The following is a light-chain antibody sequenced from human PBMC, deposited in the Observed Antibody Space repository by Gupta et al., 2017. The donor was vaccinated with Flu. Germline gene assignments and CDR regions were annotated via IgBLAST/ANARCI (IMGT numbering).Light chain of an antibody. V-gene: IGLV1-44*01. CDR2: SNS. CDR3: GSWDDSLSGPV. Sequence: QSVLTQPPSASGTPGQRATISCSGSSSNIGSNPVNWYQQLPGTAPKLLIYSNSPRPSGVPDRFSGSKSDTSASLAISGLQSEDEADFYCGSWDDSLSGPVFGEGTKVTVL. J-gene: IGLJ3*02. CDR1: SSNIGSNP.